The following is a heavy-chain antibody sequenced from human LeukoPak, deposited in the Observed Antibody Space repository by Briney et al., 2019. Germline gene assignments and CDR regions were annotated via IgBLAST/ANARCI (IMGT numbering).Heavy chain of an antibody. V-gene: IGHV4-31*03. CDR2: IYYSGST. Sequence: PSQTLSLTCTVSGGSISSGGYYWSWIRQHPGKGLEWIGYIYYSGSTYYNPSLKGRVTIPVDTSKNQFSLKLSSVTAADTAVYYCARARAAAPDYWGQGTLVTVSS. CDR3: ARARAAAPDY. J-gene: IGHJ4*02. CDR1: GGSISSGGYY. D-gene: IGHD2-2*01.